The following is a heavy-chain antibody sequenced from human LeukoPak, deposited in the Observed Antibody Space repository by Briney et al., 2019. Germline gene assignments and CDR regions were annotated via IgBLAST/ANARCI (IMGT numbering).Heavy chain of an antibody. V-gene: IGHV1-69*05. J-gene: IGHJ4*02. CDR3: ARGIVGSY. D-gene: IGHD3-10*01. Sequence: ASVKVSCKASGGTFSSYAISWVRQAPGQGLEWMGGIIPIFGTANYAQKFQGRVTMTRNTSISTAYMELSSLRSEDTAVYYCARGIVGSYWGQGTLVTVSS. CDR2: IIPIFGTA. CDR1: GGTFSSYA.